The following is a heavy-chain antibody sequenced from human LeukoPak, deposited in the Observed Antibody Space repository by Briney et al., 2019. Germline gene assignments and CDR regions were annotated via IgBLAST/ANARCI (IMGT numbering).Heavy chain of an antibody. Sequence: SETLSLTCTVSGYSISSGYYWGWIRQPPGKGLEWIGSIYHSGSTYYNPSLKSRVTISVDTSKNQFSLKLSSVTAADTAVYYCARPPGIAAAWFDPWGQGTLVTVSS. D-gene: IGHD6-13*01. CDR2: IYHSGST. J-gene: IGHJ5*02. CDR1: GYSISSGYY. V-gene: IGHV4-38-2*02. CDR3: ARPPGIAAAWFDP.